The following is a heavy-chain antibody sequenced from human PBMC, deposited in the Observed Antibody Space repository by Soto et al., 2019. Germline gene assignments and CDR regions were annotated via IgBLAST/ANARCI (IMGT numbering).Heavy chain of an antibody. Sequence: ASVKVSCKASGYTFTSYDINWVRQATGQGLEWMGWMNPNSGNTGYAQKFQGRVTMTRNTSISTAYMELSSLRSEDTAVYYCARGPYCSGGSCYHRRPDYYYYYYMHVWGKGTTVTVSS. D-gene: IGHD2-15*01. V-gene: IGHV1-8*01. CDR3: ARGPYCSGGSCYHRRPDYYYYYYMHV. J-gene: IGHJ6*03. CDR1: GYTFTSYD. CDR2: MNPNSGNT.